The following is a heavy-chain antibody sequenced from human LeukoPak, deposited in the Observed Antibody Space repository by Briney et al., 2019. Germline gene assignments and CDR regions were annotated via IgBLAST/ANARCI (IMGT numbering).Heavy chain of an antibody. CDR3: VRDGSGSDFSLDY. CDR2: IYDADNT. CDR1: GFSVSNYY. Sequence: GGYLRLSCAASGFSVSNYYMSWVRQAPGKGLEWLSMIYDADNTYYVDSVKGRFTVSRDNSKNTMYLQMNSLKDEDTAVYYCVRDGSGSDFSLDYWGQGTLVTVSS. J-gene: IGHJ4*02. V-gene: IGHV3-66*01. D-gene: IGHD3-10*01.